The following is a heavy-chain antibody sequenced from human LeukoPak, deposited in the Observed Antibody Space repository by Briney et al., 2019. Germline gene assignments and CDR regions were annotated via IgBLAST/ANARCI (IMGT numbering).Heavy chain of an antibody. CDR3: VKDLGSAITSALALDV. CDR2: INSDGSYI. D-gene: IGHD2-15*01. J-gene: IGHJ6*02. CDR1: GFTLSSYW. V-gene: IGHV3-74*01. Sequence: GGSLRLSCAASGFTLSSYWMHWARQAPGKGLVWVSRINSDGSYINYADSVKGRFTISRDNRKNLLHLQMDSLRPDDSAVYYCVKDLGSAITSALALDVWGQGTTVTVSS.